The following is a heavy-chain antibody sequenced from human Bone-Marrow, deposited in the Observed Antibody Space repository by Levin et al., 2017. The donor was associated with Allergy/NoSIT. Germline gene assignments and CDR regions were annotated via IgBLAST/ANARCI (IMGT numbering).Heavy chain of an antibody. CDR3: ARARHIGGYDSGVYGMDV. D-gene: IGHD5-12*01. J-gene: IGHJ6*02. Sequence: PGESLKISCKASGYTFTGYYIHWVRQAPGQGLELMGWINPNSDGTNFAQKFQGRVTMTRDTSISTAYMELSRLRSDDTAVYYCARARHIGGYDSGVYGMDVWGQGTTVTVSS. CDR2: INPNSDGT. CDR1: GYTFTGYY. V-gene: IGHV1-2*02.